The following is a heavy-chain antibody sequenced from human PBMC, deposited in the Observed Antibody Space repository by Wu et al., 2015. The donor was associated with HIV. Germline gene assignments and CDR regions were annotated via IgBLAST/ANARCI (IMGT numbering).Heavy chain of an antibody. CDR2: MNPNSGGT. CDR1: GYTFTGYY. CDR3: VRVRPPSNFWAI. J-gene: IGHJ3*02. Sequence: QLQLVQSGTEVKKPGASLKVSCKASGYTFTGYYLHWVRQAPGQGLEWMGWMNPNSGGTKYAQNFQGRVTMTRDTSISTAYMELSRLTSDDTAVYYCVRVRPPSNFWAIWGQGTMVTVSS. D-gene: IGHD3-3*01. V-gene: IGHV1-2*02.